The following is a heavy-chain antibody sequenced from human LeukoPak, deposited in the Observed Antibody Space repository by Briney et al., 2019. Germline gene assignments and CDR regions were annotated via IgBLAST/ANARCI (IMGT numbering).Heavy chain of an antibody. CDR2: ISWNSGSI. Sequence: PGRSLRLSCAASGFTFDDYAMHWVRQAPGKGLEWVSGISWNSGSIGYADSVKGRFTISRDNSKNTLYLQMNSLRAEDTAVYYCAKDDGYSSGWGVLMDVWGKGTTVTISS. CDR1: GFTFDDYA. CDR3: AKDDGYSSGWGVLMDV. J-gene: IGHJ6*03. V-gene: IGHV3-9*01. D-gene: IGHD6-19*01.